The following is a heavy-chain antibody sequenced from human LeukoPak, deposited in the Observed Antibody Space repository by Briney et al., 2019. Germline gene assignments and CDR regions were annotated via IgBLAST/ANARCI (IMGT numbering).Heavy chain of an antibody. CDR3: ARTGDGYNYYNYYYMDV. CDR2: IYYSGYT. CDR1: GGSISSYY. J-gene: IGHJ6*03. D-gene: IGHD5-24*01. V-gene: IGHV4-59*01. Sequence: PSETLSLTCTVSGGSISSYYWSWIRQPPGKGLKWIGNIYYSGYTTYSPSLRSRVTISVDTSKNQFSLKMSSVTAADTAVYCCARTGDGYNYYNYYYMDVWGKGTTVTVTS.